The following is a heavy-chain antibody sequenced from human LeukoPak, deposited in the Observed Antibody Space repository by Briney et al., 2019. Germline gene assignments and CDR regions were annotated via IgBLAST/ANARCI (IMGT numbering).Heavy chain of an antibody. CDR2: IWFDGSNK. CDR1: GFTFSSFG. CDR3: AKERSSGTPDY. V-gene: IGHV3-30*02. D-gene: IGHD6-19*01. Sequence: GGSLRLSCAASGFTFSSFGMHWVRQAPGKGLEWVAVIWFDGSNKYYADSVKGRFTISRDNSKNTLDLQMNSLRPEDTAVYYCAKERSSGTPDYWGQGTLVTVSS. J-gene: IGHJ4*02.